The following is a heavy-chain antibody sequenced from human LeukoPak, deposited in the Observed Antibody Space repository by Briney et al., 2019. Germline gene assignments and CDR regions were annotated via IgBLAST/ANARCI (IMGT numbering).Heavy chain of an antibody. CDR3: ARDYDFWSGYSVY. J-gene: IGHJ4*02. V-gene: IGHV3-21*01. CDR2: ISSSSSYI. CDR1: GFDFNYYD. D-gene: IGHD3-3*01. Sequence: PGGSLRLSCVASGFDFNYYDMNWVRQAPGKGLEWVSSISSSSSYIYFADSTKGRFTISRDNANNSVFLQMSSLRPEDTAVYYCARDYDFWSGYSVYWGQGTLVTVSS.